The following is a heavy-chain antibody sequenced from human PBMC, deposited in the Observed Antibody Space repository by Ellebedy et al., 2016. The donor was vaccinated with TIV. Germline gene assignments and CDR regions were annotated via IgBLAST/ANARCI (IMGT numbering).Heavy chain of an antibody. CDR3: ARVVWQQPVSYAFDI. Sequence: MPSETLSLTCTVSGASISSSYWSWIRQPPGKGLEWIGYIYYSGSTNYNPSLKSRVTISVATSKNQFSLRLSSVTAADTAVYYCARVVWQQPVSYAFDIWGQGTMVTVSS. CDR1: GASISSSY. J-gene: IGHJ3*02. D-gene: IGHD6-13*01. V-gene: IGHV4-59*01. CDR2: IYYSGST.